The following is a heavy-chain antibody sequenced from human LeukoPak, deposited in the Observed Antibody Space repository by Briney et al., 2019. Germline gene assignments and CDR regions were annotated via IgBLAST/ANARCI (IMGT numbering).Heavy chain of an antibody. CDR3: ARDVPRPCGMDV. CDR1: GGSFSGYY. CDR2: INHSGST. V-gene: IGHV4-34*01. J-gene: IGHJ6*02. Sequence: SETLSLTCAVYGGSFSGYYWSWIRQPPGKGLEWIGEINHSGSTNYNPSLKSRVTISVDTSKNQFSLKLSSVTAADTAVYYCARDVPRPCGMDVWGQGTTVTVSS. D-gene: IGHD2-2*01.